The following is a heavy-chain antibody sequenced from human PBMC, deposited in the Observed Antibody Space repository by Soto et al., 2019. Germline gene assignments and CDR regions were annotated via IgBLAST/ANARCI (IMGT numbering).Heavy chain of an antibody. CDR1: GFTFSSCA. CDR3: AKDRPTTICGDITTKYFYYGMYV. CDR2: IIDSGGST. Sequence: GGSLRLSCAASGFTFSSCAMGWVRQAPGKGLEWVSDIIDSGGSTYYADSVKGRFTISRDNSKSTLYLQMNSLRAEDTAVYYCAKDRPTTICGDITTKYFYYGMYVWGQGATVTVSS. D-gene: IGHD3-3*01. V-gene: IGHV3-23*01. J-gene: IGHJ6*02.